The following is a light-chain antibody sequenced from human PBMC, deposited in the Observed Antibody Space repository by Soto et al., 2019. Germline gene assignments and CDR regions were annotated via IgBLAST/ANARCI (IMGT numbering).Light chain of an antibody. J-gene: IGLJ1*01. CDR1: SSDVGRYNL. CDR3: CSYAGGTTFYV. CDR2: DVS. Sequence: QSALTQPASVSGSPGQSITISCTGTSSDVGRYNLVSWYQHHPGKAPKLIIYDVSQWPSGASNRFSGSKSGNTASLTIFGLQADDEADYYCCSYAGGTTFYVFGTGTKVTAL. V-gene: IGLV2-23*02.